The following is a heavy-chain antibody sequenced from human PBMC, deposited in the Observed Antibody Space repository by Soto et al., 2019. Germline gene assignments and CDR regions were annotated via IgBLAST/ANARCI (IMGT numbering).Heavy chain of an antibody. CDR3: VRVATGSFNWFDP. CDR1: GGSISSRGYY. V-gene: IGHV4-31*03. Sequence: SETLSLTCTVSGGSISSRGYYWSWIRQHPGKGLEWIGYIYYSGSTYYNPSLKSRVTISVDTSKNQFSLKLSSVTAADTAVYYCVRVATGSFNWFDPWGQGTQVTVSS. D-gene: IGHD1-26*01. CDR2: IYYSGST. J-gene: IGHJ5*02.